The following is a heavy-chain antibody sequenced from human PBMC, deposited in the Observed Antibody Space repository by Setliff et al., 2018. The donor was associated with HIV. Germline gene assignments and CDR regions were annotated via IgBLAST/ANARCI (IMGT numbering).Heavy chain of an antibody. Sequence: PGGSLRLSCVASGFTFRTFAMHWVRQAPGKGLEWVSVISYDGSRVAYADSVKGRFTISRDDRKRSLYLQMNGLRAEDTAIYYCARVQCPHYDVLTSYYGRKLYYYYMDVWGKGTTVTVSS. J-gene: IGHJ6*03. CDR1: GFTFRTFA. CDR3: ARVQCPHYDVLTSYYGRKLYYYYMDV. CDR2: ISYDGSRV. D-gene: IGHD3-9*01. V-gene: IGHV3-30*07.